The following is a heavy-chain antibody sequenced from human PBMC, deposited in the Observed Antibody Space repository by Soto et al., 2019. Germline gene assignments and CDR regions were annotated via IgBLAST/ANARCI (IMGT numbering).Heavy chain of an antibody. D-gene: IGHD4-17*01. CDR1: GYTFTGYY. J-gene: IGHJ4*02. CDR3: ARDIMDAYGDYPYCFDY. CDR2: INPNSGGT. Sequence: ASVKVSCKASGYTFTGYYMHWVRQAPGQGLEWMGWINPNSGGTNYAQKFQGRVTMTRDTSISTAYMELSRLRSDDTAVYYCARDIMDAYGDYPYCFDYWGQGTLVTVSS. V-gene: IGHV1-2*02.